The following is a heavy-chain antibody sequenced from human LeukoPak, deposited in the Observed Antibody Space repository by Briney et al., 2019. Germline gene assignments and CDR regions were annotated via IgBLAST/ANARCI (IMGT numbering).Heavy chain of an antibody. CDR3: ARGPLNWNDVLDY. D-gene: IGHD1-1*01. CDR2: INPNSGGT. V-gene: IGHV1-2*02. J-gene: IGHJ4*02. CDR1: GYTFTGYY. Sequence: ASVKVSCKASGYTFTGYYMHWVRQAPGQGLEWMGWINPNSGGTNYAQKFRGRVTMTRDTSISTAYMELSRLRSDDTAVYYCARGPLNWNDVLDYWGQGTLVTVSS.